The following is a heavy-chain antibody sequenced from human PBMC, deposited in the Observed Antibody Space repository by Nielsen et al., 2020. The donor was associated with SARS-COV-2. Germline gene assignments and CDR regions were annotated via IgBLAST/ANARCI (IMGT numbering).Heavy chain of an antibody. CDR3: ARVMVAGTGGDY. CDR1: GFTFSDYY. D-gene: IGHD6-19*01. V-gene: IGHV3-11*06. Sequence: GESLKISCAASGFTFSDYYMSWIRQAPGKGLEWVSYISSSSSYTNYADSVKGRFTISRDNSKNTLYLQMNSLRAEDTAVYYCARVMVAGTGGDYWGQGTLVTVSS. CDR2: ISSSSSYT. J-gene: IGHJ4*02.